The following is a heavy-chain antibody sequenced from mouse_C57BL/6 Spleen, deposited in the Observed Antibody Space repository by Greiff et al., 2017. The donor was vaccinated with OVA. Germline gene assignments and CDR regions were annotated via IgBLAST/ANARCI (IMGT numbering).Heavy chain of an antibody. Sequence: EVQLVESGGGLVKPGGSLKLSCAASGFTFSSYAMSWVRQTPEKRLEWVATISDGGSYTYYPDNVKGRFTISRDNAKNNLYLQMSHLKSEDTAMYYCARNVDWYFDVWGTGTTVTVSS. CDR2: ISDGGSYT. CDR1: GFTFSSYA. J-gene: IGHJ1*03. V-gene: IGHV5-4*01. CDR3: ARNVDWYFDV.